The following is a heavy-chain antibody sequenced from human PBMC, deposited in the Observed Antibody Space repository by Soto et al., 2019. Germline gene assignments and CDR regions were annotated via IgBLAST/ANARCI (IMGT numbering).Heavy chain of an antibody. J-gene: IGHJ4*02. CDR2: MGYDGSDQ. V-gene: IGHV3-33*01. CDR1: GFTFSNYG. D-gene: IGHD2-15*01. Sequence: QVQLVESGGGVVQPGRSLRLSCAASGFTFSNYGMHWVRQAPGKGLEWVALMGYDGSDQYYADSVKSRFTISRDNSKTTLYLQMNSLRAEDTAVYYCARGYGCYLSMFDYWGQGILVTVSS. CDR3: ARGYGCYLSMFDY.